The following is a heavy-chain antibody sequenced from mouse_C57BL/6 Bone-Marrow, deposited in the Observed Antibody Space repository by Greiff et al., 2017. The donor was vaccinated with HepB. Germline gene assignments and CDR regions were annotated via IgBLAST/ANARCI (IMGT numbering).Heavy chain of an antibody. J-gene: IGHJ4*01. V-gene: IGHV1-55*01. CDR3: ARWVYGSSYCYAMDY. D-gene: IGHD1-1*01. CDR1: GYTFTSYW. Sequence: VQLQQSGAELVKPGASVKMSCKASGYTFTSYWITWVKQRPGQGLEWIGDIYPGSGSTNYNEKFKSKATLTVDTSSSTAYMQLSSLTSEDSAVYYCARWVYGSSYCYAMDYWGQGTSVTVSS. CDR2: IYPGSGST.